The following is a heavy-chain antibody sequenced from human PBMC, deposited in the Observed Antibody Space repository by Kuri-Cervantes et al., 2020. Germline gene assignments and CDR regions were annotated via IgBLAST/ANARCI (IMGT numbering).Heavy chain of an antibody. CDR2: INAGNGNT. J-gene: IGHJ4*01. Sequence: ASVKVSCKASGGTFSSYAISWVRQAPGQRLEWMGWINAGNGNTKYSQKCQGRVTITRDTSASTAYMELSSLRSEDTAVYYCASARMVRGVIRGELFDYWGQGTLVTVSS. CDR3: ASARMVRGVIRGELFDY. D-gene: IGHD3-10*01. V-gene: IGHV1-3*01. CDR1: GGTFSSYA.